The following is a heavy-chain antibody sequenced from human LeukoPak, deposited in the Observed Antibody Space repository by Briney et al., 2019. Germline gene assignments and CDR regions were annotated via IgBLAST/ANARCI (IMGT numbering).Heavy chain of an antibody. CDR1: GGTFSSYA. D-gene: IGHD3-22*01. CDR2: IIPIFGTA. Sequence: GALVKVSCKASGGTFSSYASSWVRQAPGQGLEWMGGIIPIFGTANSAQKFQGRVTITADESTSTAYMELSSLRSEDTAVYYCARGNYYYDTSGYAEFDPWGQGTLVTVSS. V-gene: IGHV1-69*13. CDR3: ARGNYYYDTSGYAEFDP. J-gene: IGHJ5*02.